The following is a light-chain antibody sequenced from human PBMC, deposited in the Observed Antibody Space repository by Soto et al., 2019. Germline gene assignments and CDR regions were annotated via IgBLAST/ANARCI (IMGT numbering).Light chain of an antibody. CDR1: PSVANF. V-gene: IGKV3-11*01. CDR3: QQHNIWPPAT. CDR2: GAF. J-gene: IGKJ5*01. Sequence: GARATLSCRASPSVANFVAWYQQKPGRAPSLLLYGAFTRATGIPARFSGSGCATAYTLPISGLEPEDSAVYYCQQHNIWPPATFGHGTRLEIK.